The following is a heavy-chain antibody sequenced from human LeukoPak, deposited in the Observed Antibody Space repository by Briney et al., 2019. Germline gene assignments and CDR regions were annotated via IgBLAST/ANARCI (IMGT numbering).Heavy chain of an antibody. D-gene: IGHD3-22*01. Sequence: GGSLRLSCAASGFTFSRYWMHWVRQAPGKGLVWVSRINSDGSSTSYADSVKGRFTISRDNAKNTLYLQMNSLRAEDTAVYYCARGCPYDSSGSVDYWGQGTLVTVSS. CDR3: ARGCPYDSSGSVDY. V-gene: IGHV3-74*01. J-gene: IGHJ4*02. CDR2: INSDGSST. CDR1: GFTFSRYW.